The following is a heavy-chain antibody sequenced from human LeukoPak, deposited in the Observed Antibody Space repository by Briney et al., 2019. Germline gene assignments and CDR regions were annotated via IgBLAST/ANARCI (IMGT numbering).Heavy chain of an antibody. CDR3: ARSPNYVWGSYRYTFGY. V-gene: IGHV3-11*04. J-gene: IGHJ4*02. CDR1: GFTFSDYY. Sequence: GGSLRLSCAASGFTFSDYYMSWIRQAPGKGLEWVSYISSSGSTIYYADSVKGRFTISRDNAKNSLYLQMNSLRAEDTAVYYCARSPNYVWGSYRYTFGYWGQGTLVTVSS. D-gene: IGHD3-16*02. CDR2: ISSSGSTI.